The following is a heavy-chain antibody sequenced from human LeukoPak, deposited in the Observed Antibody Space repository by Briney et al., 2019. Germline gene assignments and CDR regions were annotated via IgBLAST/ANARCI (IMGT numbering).Heavy chain of an antibody. CDR1: GGSFSGYY. V-gene: IGHV4-34*01. Sequence: SETLSLTCAVYGGSFSGYYWSWIRQPPGKGLEWIGEINHSGSTNYNPSLKSRVTISVDTSKNQFSLKLSSVTAADTAVYYCARGNVLLWFGELTKLYNWFDPWGQGTLVTVSS. CDR3: ARGNVLLWFGELTKLYNWFDP. CDR2: INHSGST. D-gene: IGHD3-10*01. J-gene: IGHJ5*02.